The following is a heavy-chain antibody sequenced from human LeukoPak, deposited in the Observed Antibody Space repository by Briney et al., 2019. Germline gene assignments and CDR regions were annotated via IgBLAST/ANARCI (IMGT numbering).Heavy chain of an antibody. D-gene: IGHD6-13*01. Sequence: SETLSLTCTVSGGSISSYYWSWIRQPPGKGLERIGYIYYSGSTNYNPSLKSRVTISVDTSKNQFSLKLSSVTAADTAVYYRARATRIAAAGLWFDPWGQGTLVTVSS. CDR3: ARATRIAAAGLWFDP. V-gene: IGHV4-59*01. CDR1: GGSISSYY. J-gene: IGHJ5*02. CDR2: IYYSGST.